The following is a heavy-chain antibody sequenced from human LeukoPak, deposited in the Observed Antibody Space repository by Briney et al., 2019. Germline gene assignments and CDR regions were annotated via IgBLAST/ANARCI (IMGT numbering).Heavy chain of an antibody. D-gene: IGHD3-10*01. CDR1: GGSISSSSYY. CDR3: ASPGYFYGSGSVDDAFDI. V-gene: IGHV4-39*07. J-gene: IGHJ3*02. Sequence: SSETLSLTCTVSGGSISSSSYYWGWIRQPPGKGLEWIGSIYYSGSTYYNPSLKSRVTISVDTSKNQFSLKLSSVTAADTAVYYCASPGYFYGSGSVDDAFDIWGQGTTVTVSS. CDR2: IYYSGST.